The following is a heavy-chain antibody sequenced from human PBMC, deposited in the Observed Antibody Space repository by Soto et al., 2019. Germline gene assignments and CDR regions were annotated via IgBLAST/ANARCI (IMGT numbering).Heavy chain of an antibody. CDR3: ARKVEMSGMDRSFDP. Sequence: SETLSLTCAVSGGSISSSNWWSWVRQPPGKGLEWIGEIYHSGSTNYNPSLKSRVTISVDKSKNQFSLKLSSVTAADTAVYYCARKVEMSGMDRSFDPWGQGTLVTAPQ. J-gene: IGHJ5*02. CDR2: IYHSGST. CDR1: GGSISSSNW. D-gene: IGHD2-2*03. V-gene: IGHV4-4*02.